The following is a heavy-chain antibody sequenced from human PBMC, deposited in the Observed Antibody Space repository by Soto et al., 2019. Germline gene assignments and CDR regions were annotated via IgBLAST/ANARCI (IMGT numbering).Heavy chain of an antibody. Sequence: GASVKVSCKASGGTFSSYAISWVRQAPGQGLEWMGGIIPIFGTANYAQKFQGRVTITADESTSTAYMELSSLRSEDTAVYYCARDGGDGYNMYYYYYGMEVWGQGTTVTVSS. CDR3: ARDGGDGYNMYYYYYGMEV. CDR1: GGTFSSYA. CDR2: IIPIFGTA. V-gene: IGHV1-69*13. D-gene: IGHD5-12*01. J-gene: IGHJ6*02.